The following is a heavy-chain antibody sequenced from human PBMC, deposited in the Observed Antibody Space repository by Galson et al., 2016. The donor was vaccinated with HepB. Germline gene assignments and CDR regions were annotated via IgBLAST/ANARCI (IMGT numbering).Heavy chain of an antibody. J-gene: IGHJ6*02. D-gene: IGHD6-19*01. CDR1: GGTFSNYG. CDR3: ARTIVRLVRNYYYQYGMDV. Sequence: SVKVSCKASGGTFSNYGISWVRQAPGQGLEYMGGIIPILGTPNYAQTFQGRVTITADESTSTACMEVSSLRSEDTAVYYCARTIVRLVRNYYYQYGMDVWGQGTTVTVSS. CDR2: IIPILGTP. V-gene: IGHV1-69*13.